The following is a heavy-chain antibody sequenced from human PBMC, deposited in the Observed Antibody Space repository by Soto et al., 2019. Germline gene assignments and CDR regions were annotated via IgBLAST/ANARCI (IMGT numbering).Heavy chain of an antibody. Sequence: GASVKVSCKASGGTFSSYAISWVRQAPGQGLEWMGGIIPIFGTANYAQKFQGRVTITADESTSTAYMELSSLRSEDTAVYYCARSQGPVLRFLEWLEHALDIWGQGTMVTVSS. CDR1: GGTFSSYA. V-gene: IGHV1-69*13. CDR3: ARSQGPVLRFLEWLEHALDI. CDR2: IIPIFGTA. J-gene: IGHJ3*02. D-gene: IGHD3-3*01.